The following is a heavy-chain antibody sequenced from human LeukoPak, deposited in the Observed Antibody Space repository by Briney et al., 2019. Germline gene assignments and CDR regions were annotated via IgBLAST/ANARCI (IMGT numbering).Heavy chain of an antibody. J-gene: IGHJ5*02. D-gene: IGHD3-10*01. V-gene: IGHV4-34*01. Sequence: SETLFLTCAVCGLSFSGYYWSWIRQPPGKGLEWIGEINHSGSTNYNASLKSRVTISVDNTYNQFSLKLSSVTAADTAVYYCARVLRSYYYGSGSLGDWFDPWGQGTLVTVSS. CDR3: ARVLRSYYYGSGSLGDWFDP. CDR2: INHSGST. CDR1: GLSFSGYY.